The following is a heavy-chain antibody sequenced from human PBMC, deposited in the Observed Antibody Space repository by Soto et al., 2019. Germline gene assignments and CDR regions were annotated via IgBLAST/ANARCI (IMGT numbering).Heavy chain of an antibody. CDR1: GFTFSSYA. V-gene: IGHV3-30-3*01. Sequence: PVGSLRLSCAASGFTFSSYAMHWVRQAPGKGLEWVAVISYDGSNKYYADSVKGRFTISRDNSKNTLYLQMNSLRAEDTAVYYCASSYDSSAYFDYWGQGTLVTVSS. D-gene: IGHD3-22*01. CDR2: ISYDGSNK. CDR3: ASSYDSSAYFDY. J-gene: IGHJ4*02.